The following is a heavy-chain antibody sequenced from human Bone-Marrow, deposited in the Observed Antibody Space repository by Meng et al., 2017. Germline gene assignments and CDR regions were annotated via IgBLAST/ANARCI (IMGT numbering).Heavy chain of an antibody. V-gene: IGHV3-15*01. Sequence: VQLVESGGGFLKPGGSLRLSCAAPGFTFSNAWMTWVRQAPGKGLEWIGRMKSNVDGGTVGYAAAVKGRFFISRNDSENTFYLQMNSLKTEDTAVYYCSGHVDYWGHGTLVTVSS. CDR3: SGHVDY. CDR1: GFTFSNAW. CDR2: MKSNVDGGTV. J-gene: IGHJ4*01.